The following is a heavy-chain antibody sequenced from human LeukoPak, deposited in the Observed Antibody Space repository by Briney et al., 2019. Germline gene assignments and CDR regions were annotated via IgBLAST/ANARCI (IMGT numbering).Heavy chain of an antibody. J-gene: IGHJ4*02. V-gene: IGHV4-34*01. CDR2: INHSGST. CDR3: ASVSTVTTGGY. D-gene: IGHD4-17*01. CDR1: GGSFSGYY. Sequence: SETLSLTCAVYGGSFSGYYWSWIRQPPGKGLEWSGEINHSGSTNYNPSLKSRVTISVDTSKNQFSLKLSSVTAADTAVYYCASVSTVTTGGYWGQGTLVTVSS.